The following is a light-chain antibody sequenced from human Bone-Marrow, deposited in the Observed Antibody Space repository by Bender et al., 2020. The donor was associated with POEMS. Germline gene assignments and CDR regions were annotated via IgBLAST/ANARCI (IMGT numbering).Light chain of an antibody. CDR3: QAWDVHTGF. CDR2: QDS. V-gene: IGLV3-1*01. Sequence: SYELTQPPSLSVSPGQTASITCSGHRLGDRYVFWYQQKAGQSPLLVIYQDSKRPSGIPERFSGSNSGNIATLTISGTQPLDEADYYCQAWDVHTGFFGTGTKVTVL. CDR1: RLGDRY. J-gene: IGLJ1*01.